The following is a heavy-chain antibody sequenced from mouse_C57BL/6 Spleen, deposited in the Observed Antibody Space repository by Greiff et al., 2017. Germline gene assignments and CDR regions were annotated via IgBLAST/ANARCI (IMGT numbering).Heavy chain of an antibody. CDR2: IYPGSGST. D-gene: IGHD1-1*01. CDR3: ARCPYYYGSSYYFDY. V-gene: IGHV1-55*01. Sequence: QVQLQQPGAELVKPGASVKMSCKASGYTFTSYWITWVKQRPGQGLEWIGDIYPGSGSTNYNEKFKSKATLTVDTSSSTAYMQLSSLTSEDSAVYYCARCPYYYGSSYYFDYWGQGTTLTFSS. J-gene: IGHJ2*01. CDR1: GYTFTSYW.